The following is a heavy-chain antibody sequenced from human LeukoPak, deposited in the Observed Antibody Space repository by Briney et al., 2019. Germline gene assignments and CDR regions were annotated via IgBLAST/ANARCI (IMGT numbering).Heavy chain of an antibody. CDR1: GGSISSYY. CDR2: IYYSGST. J-gene: IGHJ4*02. D-gene: IGHD6-19*01. V-gene: IGHV4-59*08. CDR3: ASPVIAVAGTWRDY. Sequence: NSSETLSLTCTVSGGSISSYYWSWIRQPPGKGLEWIGYIYYSGSTNYNPSLKSRVTISVDTSKNQFSLKLSSVTAADTAVYYCASPVIAVAGTWRDYWGQGTLVTVSS.